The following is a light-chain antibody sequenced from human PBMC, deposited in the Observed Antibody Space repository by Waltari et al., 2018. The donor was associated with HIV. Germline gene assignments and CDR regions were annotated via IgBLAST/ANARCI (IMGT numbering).Light chain of an antibody. CDR2: DAN. CDR1: SSDIDTY. Sequence: QSALTPPASVSGSLGQSITISCTRTSSDIDTYVSWYQPHPDNAPRLVIYDANTRPAGIPLRFSGSKSGNTASLTISGLQAEDEADYYCASYTRTSTVVFGGGTKVTVL. CDR3: ASYTRTSTVV. V-gene: IGLV2-14*01. J-gene: IGLJ3*02.